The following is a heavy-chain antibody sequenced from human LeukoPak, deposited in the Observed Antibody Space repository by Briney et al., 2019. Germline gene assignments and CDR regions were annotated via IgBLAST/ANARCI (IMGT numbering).Heavy chain of an antibody. CDR3: ATRGGVSDSSPYRDKRLYYFDY. Sequence: GASVKVSCKASGYTFTSYYMHWVRQAPGQGLEWMGIINPSGGSTSYAQKLQGRVTMTTDTSTSTAYMELRSLRSDDTAVYYCATRGGVSDSSPYRDKRLYYFDYWGQGTLVTVSS. J-gene: IGHJ4*02. CDR1: GYTFTSYY. CDR2: INPSGGST. V-gene: IGHV1-46*01. D-gene: IGHD2-15*01.